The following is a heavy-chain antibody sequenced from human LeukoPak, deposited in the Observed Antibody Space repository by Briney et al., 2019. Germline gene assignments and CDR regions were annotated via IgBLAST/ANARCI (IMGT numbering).Heavy chain of an antibody. CDR3: ARHAKAYGSSCDY. D-gene: IGHD6-13*01. J-gene: IGHJ4*02. CDR1: GYSFTTYW. Sequence: GESLKISCKGSGYSFTTYWITWVRQLPGKGLEWMGRIDPSDSYTKNSPSFQGHVSISADKSISTAYLQWSSPKASDTAMYYCARHAKAYGSSCDYWGQGTLVTVSS. V-gene: IGHV5-10-1*01. CDR2: IDPSDSYT.